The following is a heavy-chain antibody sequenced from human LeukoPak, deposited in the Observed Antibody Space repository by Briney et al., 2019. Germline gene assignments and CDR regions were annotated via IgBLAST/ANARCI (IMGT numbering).Heavy chain of an antibody. J-gene: IGHJ4*02. V-gene: IGHV3-30*18. CDR3: AKVSIQTYFDY. D-gene: IGHD1-1*01. CDR1: GFTFSSYG. Sequence: GGSLRLSCAASGFTFSSYGIHWVRQAPAKGLEWVAVISYDGSNKYYADSVKGRFTISRDNSKNTLYLQMNSLRAEDTAVYYCAKVSIQTYFDYWGQGTLVTVSS. CDR2: ISYDGSNK.